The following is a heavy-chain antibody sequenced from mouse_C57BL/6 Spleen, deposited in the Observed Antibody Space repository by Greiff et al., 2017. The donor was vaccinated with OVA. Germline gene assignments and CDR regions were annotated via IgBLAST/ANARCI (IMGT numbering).Heavy chain of an antibody. J-gene: IGHJ4*01. CDR1: GYTFTSYW. V-gene: IGHV1-74*01. CDR2: IHPSDSDT. CDR3: AIWRSNFAMDY. D-gene: IGHD5-1*01. Sequence: QVQLKQPGAELVKPGASVKVSCKASGYTFTSYWMHWVKQRPGQGLEWIGRIHPSDSDTNYNQKFKGKATLTVDKSSSTAYMQLSSLTSEDSAVYYCAIWRSNFAMDYWGQGTSVTVSS.